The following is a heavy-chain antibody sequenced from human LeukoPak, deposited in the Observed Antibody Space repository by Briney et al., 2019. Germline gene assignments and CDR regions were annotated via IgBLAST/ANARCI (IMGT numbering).Heavy chain of an antibody. Sequence: PGGSLRLSCAASGFTFSSYWMSWVRQAPGKGLEWVANIKQDGSEKYYVDSVKGRFTISRDNAKNSLYLQMNSLRAEDTAVYYCARTQNSIVGARWVLSAFDIWGQGTMVTVSS. V-gene: IGHV3-7*01. CDR1: GFTFSSYW. CDR3: ARTQNSIVGARWVLSAFDI. CDR2: IKQDGSEK. D-gene: IGHD1-26*01. J-gene: IGHJ3*02.